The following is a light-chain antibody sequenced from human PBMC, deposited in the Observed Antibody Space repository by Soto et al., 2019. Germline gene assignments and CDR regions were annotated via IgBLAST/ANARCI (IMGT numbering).Light chain of an antibody. J-gene: IGKJ1*01. CDR2: DAS. CDR1: QSVSSY. CDR3: QVYGSSSKP. V-gene: IGKV3-20*01. Sequence: ELGLTQSPGTLSLSQGEGATLSCRASQSVSSYLAWYQQKPGQAPRLLIYDASNRATGIPARFSGSGSGTDFTLTISRLEPEDFAVYFCQVYGSSSKPVGQVTKV.